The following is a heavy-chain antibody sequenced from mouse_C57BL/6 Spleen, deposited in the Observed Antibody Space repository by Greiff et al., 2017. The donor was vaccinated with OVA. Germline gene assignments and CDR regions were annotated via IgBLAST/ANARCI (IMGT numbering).Heavy chain of an antibody. Sequence: VQLQQSGPELVKPGASVKMSCKASGYTFTDYNMHWVKQSHGKSLEWIGYINPNNGGTSYKQKFKGKATLTVNKSSSTAYMELRSLTSEDSAVYYCAMGDYYGSGPWGQGTTLTGSS. CDR1: GYTFTDYN. CDR2: INPNNGGT. J-gene: IGHJ2*01. V-gene: IGHV1-22*01. CDR3: AMGDYYGSGP. D-gene: IGHD1-1*01.